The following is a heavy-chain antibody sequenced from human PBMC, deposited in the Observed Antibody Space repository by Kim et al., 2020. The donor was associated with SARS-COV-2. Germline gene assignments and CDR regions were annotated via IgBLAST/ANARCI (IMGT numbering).Heavy chain of an antibody. CDR1: GGSISSSSNY. V-gene: IGHV4-39*01. D-gene: IGHD5-18*01. CDR2: IFYGGST. Sequence: SETLSLTCTVSGGSISSSSNYWAWIRQFPGKGLEWIGSIFYGGSTYYNSSLESRVTITGDSSKSQYSLKLSSVTAAATADYYCARAGGNSDGFSLYYWG. CDR3: ARAGGNSDGFSLYY. J-gene: IGHJ4*01.